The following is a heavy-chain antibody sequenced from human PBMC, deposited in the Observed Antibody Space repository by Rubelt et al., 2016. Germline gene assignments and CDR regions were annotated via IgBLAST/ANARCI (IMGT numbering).Heavy chain of an antibody. V-gene: IGHV4-59*12. Sequence: QVQLQESGPGLVKPSETLSLTCTVSGGSISSYYWSWIRQPPGKGLEWIGYIYYSGSTKYNPSLKSRVTISVDASNNQCSLKWTSLIAADTAWYFCARPSSTGDQIWNFDLWGRGTLVTVSS. CDR2: IYYSGST. CDR3: ARPSSTGDQIWNFDL. J-gene: IGHJ2*01. CDR1: GGSISSYY. D-gene: IGHD2-8*02.